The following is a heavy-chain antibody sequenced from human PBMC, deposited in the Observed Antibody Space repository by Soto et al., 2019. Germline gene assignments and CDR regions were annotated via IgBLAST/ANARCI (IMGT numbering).Heavy chain of an antibody. CDR3: ARDHPTHGLYFDY. D-gene: IGHD2-8*01. Sequence: PGGSLGLSCTASGFTFSSHWMSWVRQAPGKGLEWVANINQDGSEKYYVDSVKGRFTISRDNAKNSLYLQMNSLRAEDTAVYYCARDHPTHGLYFDYWGQGTLVTVSS. CDR1: GFTFSSHW. CDR2: INQDGSEK. J-gene: IGHJ4*02. V-gene: IGHV3-7*04.